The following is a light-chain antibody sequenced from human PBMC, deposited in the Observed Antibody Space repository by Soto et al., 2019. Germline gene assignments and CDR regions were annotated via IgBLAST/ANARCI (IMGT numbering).Light chain of an antibody. Sequence: QSALTQPASVSGSPGQSITISCTGTSSDVGAYNFVSWYQLHPGKAPKLMIYEVSNRPSGVSNRFSGSKSGNTASLTISGLQAEDEADDYCTSYSSGNTLYVFGTATKVTVL. CDR3: TSYSSGNTLYV. CDR2: EVS. J-gene: IGLJ1*01. CDR1: SSDVGAYNF. V-gene: IGLV2-14*01.